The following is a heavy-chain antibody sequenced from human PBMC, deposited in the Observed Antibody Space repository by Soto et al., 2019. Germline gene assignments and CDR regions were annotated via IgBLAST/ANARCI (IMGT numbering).Heavy chain of an antibody. CDR2: IIPIFGTA. CDR3: VSDILTGYNVVGYYYGMDV. CDR1: GGTFSSYA. J-gene: IGHJ6*02. V-gene: IGHV1-69*13. D-gene: IGHD3-9*01. Sequence: GASVKVSCKASGGTFSSYAISWVRQAPGQGLEWMGGIIPIFGTANYAQKFQGRVTITADESTSTAYMELSSLRSEDTAVYYFVSDILTGYNVVGYYYGMDVWGQGTTVTVSS.